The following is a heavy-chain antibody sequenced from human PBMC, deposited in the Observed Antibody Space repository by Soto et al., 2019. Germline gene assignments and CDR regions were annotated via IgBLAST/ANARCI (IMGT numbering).Heavy chain of an antibody. CDR1: GYTLTELS. J-gene: IGHJ3*02. CDR2: FDPEDGET. Sequence: ALVKVSCKVSGYTLTELSMHWVRQAPGKGLEWMGGFDPEDGETIYAQKFQGRVTMTEDTSTDTAYMELSSLRSEDTAVYYCATVFQNSSGYYLGAFDIWGQGTMVTVSS. V-gene: IGHV1-24*01. D-gene: IGHD3-22*01. CDR3: ATVFQNSSGYYLGAFDI.